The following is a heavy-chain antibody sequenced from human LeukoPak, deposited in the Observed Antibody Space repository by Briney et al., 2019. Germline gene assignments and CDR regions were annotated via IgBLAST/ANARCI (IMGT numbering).Heavy chain of an antibody. CDR1: GGSFSSGSYY. CDR3: ARLIGHYYYYYMDV. V-gene: IGHV4-61*02. CDR2: IYTSGST. J-gene: IGHJ6*03. D-gene: IGHD3-22*01. Sequence: NPSETLSLTCTVSGGSFSSGSYYWSWIRQPAGKGLEWIGRIYTSGSTNYNPSLKSRVTISVDTSKNQFTLKLSSVTAADTAVYYCARLIGHYYYYYMDVWGKGTTVTVSS.